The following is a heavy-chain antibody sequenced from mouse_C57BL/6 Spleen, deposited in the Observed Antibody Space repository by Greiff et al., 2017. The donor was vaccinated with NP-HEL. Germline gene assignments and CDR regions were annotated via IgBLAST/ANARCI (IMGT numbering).Heavy chain of an antibody. D-gene: IGHD2-1*01. CDR1: GYSFTSYY. V-gene: IGHV1-66*01. Sequence: QVQLQQSGPELVKPGASVKISCKASGYSFTSYYIHWVKQRPGQGLEWIGWIYPGSGNTKYNEKFKGKATLTADTSSSTAYMQLSSLTSEDSAVYYCARTSFYYGNLYWYFDVWGTGTTVTVSS. CDR2: IYPGSGNT. CDR3: ARTSFYYGNLYWYFDV. J-gene: IGHJ1*03.